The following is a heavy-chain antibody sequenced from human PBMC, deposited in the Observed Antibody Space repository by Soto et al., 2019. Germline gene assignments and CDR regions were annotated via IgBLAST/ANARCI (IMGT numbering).Heavy chain of an antibody. CDR2: ISAYNGNT. Sequence: PSVKVSCKASGYTFTSYGISWVRQAPGQGLEWMGWISAYNGNTNYAQKLQGRVTMTTDTSTSTAYMELRSLRSDDTAVYYCARVYYYGSGSYAGDYYYYMDVWGKGTTVTVSS. J-gene: IGHJ6*03. CDR3: ARVYYYGSGSYAGDYYYYMDV. CDR1: GYTFTSYG. D-gene: IGHD3-10*01. V-gene: IGHV1-18*01.